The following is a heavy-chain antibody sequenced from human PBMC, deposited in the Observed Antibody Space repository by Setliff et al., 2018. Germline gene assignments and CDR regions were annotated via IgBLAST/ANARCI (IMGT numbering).Heavy chain of an antibody. CDR1: GGTFSSYA. D-gene: IGHD1-1*01. Sequence: ASVKVSCKASGGTFSSYAISWVRQAPGQGLEWMGWINPNSGGTNYAQKFQGRVTMTRDTSISTAYMELSSLRSEDTAVYYCAADPALIWNDAGPSDVFDIWGQGTMVTVSS. CDR2: INPNSGGT. CDR3: AADPALIWNDAGPSDVFDI. V-gene: IGHV1-2*02. J-gene: IGHJ3*02.